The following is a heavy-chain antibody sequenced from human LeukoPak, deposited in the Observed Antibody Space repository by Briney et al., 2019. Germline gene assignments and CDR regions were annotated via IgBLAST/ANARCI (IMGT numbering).Heavy chain of an antibody. CDR1: GGSISSGSYY. CDR2: IYTSGST. Sequence: SETLSLTCTVSGGSISSGSYYWSWIRQPAGKGLEWIGRIYTSGSTNYNPSLKSRVTISVDTSKNQFSLKLSSVTATDTAVYYCASHCSSTSCYGTDYWGQGTLVTVSS. D-gene: IGHD2-2*01. V-gene: IGHV4-61*02. CDR3: ASHCSSTSCYGTDY. J-gene: IGHJ4*02.